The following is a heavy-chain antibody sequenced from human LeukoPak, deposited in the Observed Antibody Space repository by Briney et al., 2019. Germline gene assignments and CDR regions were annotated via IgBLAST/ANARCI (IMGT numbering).Heavy chain of an antibody. CDR1: GGSISSYY. CDR3: VSTSYGDSAGGVTWDYDY. V-gene: IGHV4-59*08. D-gene: IGHD4-17*01. Sequence: SETLSLTCTVSGGSISSYYWSWIRQPPGKGLEWIGYIYYSGSTNYNPSLKSRVTISVDTSKNQFSLKLSSVTAADTAVYYCVSTSYGDSAGGVTWDYDYWGQGTLVTISS. CDR2: IYYSGST. J-gene: IGHJ4*02.